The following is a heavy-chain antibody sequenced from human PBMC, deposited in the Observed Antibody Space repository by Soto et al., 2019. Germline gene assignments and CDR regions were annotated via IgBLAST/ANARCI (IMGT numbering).Heavy chain of an antibody. CDR1: GLTFSGYG. CDR3: AKQMLFRWFDP. CDR2: ISGSGGST. Sequence: GGSLRLSCAASGLTFSGYGMSWVRQAPGTGLEWVSAISGSGGSTYYADSVKGRFTISRDNSKNTLYLQMNSLRAEDTAVYYCAKQMLFRWFDPWGQGTLVTVSS. D-gene: IGHD2-21*01. J-gene: IGHJ5*02. V-gene: IGHV3-23*01.